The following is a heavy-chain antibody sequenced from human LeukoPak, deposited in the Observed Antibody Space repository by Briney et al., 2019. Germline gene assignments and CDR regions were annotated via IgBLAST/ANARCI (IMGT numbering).Heavy chain of an antibody. Sequence: ASVKVSCKASGYTFTGYYMHWVRRAPGQGLEWMGWIIPIFGTANYAQKFQGRVTITADESTSTAYMELSRLRSDDTAVYYCARGGGHFFQKQWLVPASNYYYYYYMDVWGKGTTVTVSS. V-gene: IGHV1-69*13. CDR1: GYTFTGYY. D-gene: IGHD6-19*01. CDR3: ARGGGHFFQKQWLVPASNYYYYYYMDV. CDR2: IIPIFGTA. J-gene: IGHJ6*03.